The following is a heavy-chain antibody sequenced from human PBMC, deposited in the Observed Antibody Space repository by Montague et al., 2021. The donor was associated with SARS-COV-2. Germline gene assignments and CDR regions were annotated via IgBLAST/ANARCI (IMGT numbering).Heavy chain of an antibody. V-gene: IGHV4-39*01. CDR2: IYYSGST. CDR3: ARLFYSSGWSENDAFDI. D-gene: IGHD6-19*01. J-gene: IGHJ3*02. CDR1: GGSISSSSYY. Sequence: SETLSLTCTVSGGSISSSSYYWGWIRQPPGKGLEWIGSIYYSGSTYYNPSLKSRVTISVDTSKNQFSLKLSSVTAADTAVYYCARLFYSSGWSENDAFDIWDQGTMVTVPS.